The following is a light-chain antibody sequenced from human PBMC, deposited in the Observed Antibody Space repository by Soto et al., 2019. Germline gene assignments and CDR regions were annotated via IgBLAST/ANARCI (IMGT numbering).Light chain of an antibody. CDR3: QQYTNWPPWT. CDR2: GAS. V-gene: IGKV3-15*01. J-gene: IGKJ1*01. CDR1: QTVNSN. Sequence: EIVMTQSPATLSVSPGERATLSCRASQTVNSNLAWYQQRPGQAPRLLISGASTRAHGIPARFSGSGSGTEFTLTISSLQSEDFAVYYCQQYTNWPPWTFGQGTRVEI.